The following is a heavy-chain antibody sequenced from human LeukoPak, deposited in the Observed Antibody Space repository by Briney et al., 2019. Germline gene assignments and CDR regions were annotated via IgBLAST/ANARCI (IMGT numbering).Heavy chain of an antibody. Sequence: SETLSLTCTVSGGSISSYYWSWIRQPPGKGLEWIGYIYYSGSANYNPSLKSRVTISVDTSKNQFSLKLSSVTAADTAVYYCARQGCSGGSCYFEGWFDPWGQGTLVTVSS. CDR1: GGSISSYY. J-gene: IGHJ5*02. CDR3: ARQGCSGGSCYFEGWFDP. V-gene: IGHV4-59*08. D-gene: IGHD2-15*01. CDR2: IYYSGSA.